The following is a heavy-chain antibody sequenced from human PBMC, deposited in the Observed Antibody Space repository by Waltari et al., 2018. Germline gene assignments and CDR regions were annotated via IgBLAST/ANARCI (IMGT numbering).Heavy chain of an antibody. V-gene: IGHV4-38-2*01. CDR2: IYHSGST. Sequence: QVQLQESGPGLVKPSETLSLTCAVSGYSISSGYYWGWIRQPPGKGLEWIGSIYHSGSTYYNPSLKSRVTISVDTSKNQFSLKLSSVTAADTAVYYCARSNRGRFDPWGQGTLVTVSS. J-gene: IGHJ5*02. CDR1: GYSISSGYY. D-gene: IGHD3-10*01. CDR3: ARSNRGRFDP.